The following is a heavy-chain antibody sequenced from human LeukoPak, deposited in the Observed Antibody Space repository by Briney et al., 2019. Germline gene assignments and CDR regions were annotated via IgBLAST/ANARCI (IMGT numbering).Heavy chain of an antibody. CDR2: MNPNSGNT. J-gene: IGHJ5*02. V-gene: IGHV1-8*01. Sequence: ASVTVSCKASGYTFTSYDINWARQATGQGLEWMGWMNPNSGNTGYAQKFQGRVTMTRNTSISTAYMELSSLRSEDTAVYYCARGRGCSSTSCSTPQYWFDPWGQGTLVTVSS. CDR3: ARGRGCSSTSCSTPQYWFDP. CDR1: GYTFTSYD. D-gene: IGHD2-2*01.